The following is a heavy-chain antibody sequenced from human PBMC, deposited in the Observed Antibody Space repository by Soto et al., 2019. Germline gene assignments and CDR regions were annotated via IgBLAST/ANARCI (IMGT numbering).Heavy chain of an antibody. V-gene: IGHV3-9*01. CDR1: GFTFEDYA. J-gene: IGHJ2*01. CDR2: ISWNSGSL. CDR3: ARGVPSGWFFDL. D-gene: IGHD3-10*01. Sequence: EVQLVESGGGLVQPGGSLRLSCAASGFTFEDYAMHWVRQAPGKGLGWVSGISWNSGSLGYADSVKGRFTISRDNAKNSLYLQMNSLRAEDTAFYYCARGVPSGWFFDLWGRGTLVPVSP.